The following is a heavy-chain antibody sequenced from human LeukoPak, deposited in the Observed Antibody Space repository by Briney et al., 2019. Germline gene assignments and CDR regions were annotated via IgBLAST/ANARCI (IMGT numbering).Heavy chain of an antibody. D-gene: IGHD3-3*01. J-gene: IGHJ6*03. CDR2: ISYDGSNK. Sequence: GGSLRLSCAASGFTFSSYAMHWVRQAPGKGLEGGAVISYDGSNKYYADSVKGRFTISRDNSKNPLYLQMNSLRAEDTAVYYCAKALQDFWSGYHRQYYYYYYMDVWGKGTTVTVSS. V-gene: IGHV3-30-3*01. CDR3: AKALQDFWSGYHRQYYYYYYMDV. CDR1: GFTFSSYA.